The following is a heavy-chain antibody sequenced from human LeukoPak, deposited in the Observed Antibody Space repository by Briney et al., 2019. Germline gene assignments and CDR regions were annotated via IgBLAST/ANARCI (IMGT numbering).Heavy chain of an antibody. CDR3: ARSDYYGSGSLPFDP. J-gene: IGHJ5*02. CDR2: IYYSGST. CDR1: GGSVSSGSYY. D-gene: IGHD3-10*01. Sequence: SETLSLTCTVSGGSVSSGSYYWSWIRQPPGKGLEWIGYIYYSGSTNYNPSLKSRVTISVDTSKNQFSLKLSSVTAADTAVYYCARSDYYGSGSLPFDPWGQGTLVTVSS. V-gene: IGHV4-61*01.